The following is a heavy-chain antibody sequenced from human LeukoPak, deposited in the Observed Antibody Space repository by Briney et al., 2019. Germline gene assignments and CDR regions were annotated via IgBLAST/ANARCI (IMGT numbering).Heavy chain of an antibody. CDR1: GGTFSSYA. J-gene: IGHJ3*02. V-gene: IGHV1-69*04. Sequence: APVKDSCKASGGTFSSYAISWVRQAPGQGLEWMGRIIPILGIANYAQKFQGRVTITADKSTSTAYMELSSLRSEDTAVYYCARGAERAFDIWGQGTMVTVSS. CDR3: ARGAERAFDI. CDR2: IIPILGIA.